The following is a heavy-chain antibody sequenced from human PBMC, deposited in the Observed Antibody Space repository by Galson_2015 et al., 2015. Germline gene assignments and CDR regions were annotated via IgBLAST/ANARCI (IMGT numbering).Heavy chain of an antibody. CDR2: INQDGSEQ. Sequence: SLRLSCAASEFSFGDFWMSWVRQAPGKGLEWVANINQDGSEQYYVDSVKGRFTISRDNAKNSLNLQMNSLRTEDTAVYYCARDRAYSYGFRGFDSWGQGTLVTVSS. V-gene: IGHV3-7*03. D-gene: IGHD5-18*01. CDR1: EFSFGDFW. CDR3: ARDRAYSYGFRGFDS. J-gene: IGHJ4*02.